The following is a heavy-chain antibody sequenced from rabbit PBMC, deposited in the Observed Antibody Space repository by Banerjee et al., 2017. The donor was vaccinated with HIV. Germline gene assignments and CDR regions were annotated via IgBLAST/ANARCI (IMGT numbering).Heavy chain of an antibody. CDR3: ARDLAGVTGWNFGL. V-gene: IGHV1S45*01. CDR1: GFSFSNGYV. Sequence: QEQLEESGGGLVKPEGSLTLTCTASGFSFSNGYVMCWVRQAPGKGLEWIACIYAGASGSTYYASWAKGRFTISKASSTTVTLQMTSLTAADTATYFCARDLAGVTGWNFGLWGPGTLVTVS. J-gene: IGHJ6*01. CDR2: IYAGASGST. D-gene: IGHD4-1*01.